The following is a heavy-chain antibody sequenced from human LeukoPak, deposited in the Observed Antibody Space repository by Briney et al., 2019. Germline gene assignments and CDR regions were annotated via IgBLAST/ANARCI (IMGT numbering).Heavy chain of an antibody. D-gene: IGHD6-6*01. CDR3: AGDSAYSSSPRIMDV. J-gene: IGHJ6*02. V-gene: IGHV3-33*01. CDR1: GFTFSSYG. CDR2: IWYDGSNK. Sequence: GGSLRLSCAASGFTFSSYGMHWVRQAPGKGLEWVAVIWYDGSNKYYADSVKGRFTISRDNSKNTLYLQMNSLRAEDTAVYYCAGDSAYSSSPRIMDVWGQGTTVTVSS.